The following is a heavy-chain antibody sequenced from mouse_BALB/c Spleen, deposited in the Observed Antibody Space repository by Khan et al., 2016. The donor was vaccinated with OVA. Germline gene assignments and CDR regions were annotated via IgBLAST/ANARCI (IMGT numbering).Heavy chain of an antibody. CDR3: ANGDYGWFAY. V-gene: IGHV5-9-1*01. CDR1: GFTFSSFV. D-gene: IGHD2-13*01. J-gene: IGHJ3*01. CDR2: ISSAATYT. Sequence: EVELVESGGVLVEPGGSLKLSCAASGFTFSSFVMSWVRQTPEKRLEWVATISSAATYTYYPDSVKGRFTSSRDNAKNTLYLQMTSLRSDDTAIYYCANGDYGWFAYWGQGTLVTVST.